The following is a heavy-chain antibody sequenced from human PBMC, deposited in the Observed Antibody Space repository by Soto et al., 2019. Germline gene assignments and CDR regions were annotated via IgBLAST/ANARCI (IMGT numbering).Heavy chain of an antibody. CDR2: IRSKTNSYAT. J-gene: IGHJ4*02. V-gene: IGHV3-73*01. Sequence: XGSLRLSGAASGFTFGGSAMHWVRQAAGKGLEWVGHIRSKTNSYATAYAESVKGRFTISRDDSMNTAYLQMNSLKTEDTAVYFCTRQTDAVQWLVVPTDYNFDYWGQGTLVTVSS. CDR3: TRQTDAVQWLVVPTDYNFDY. D-gene: IGHD6-19*01. CDR1: GFTFGGSA.